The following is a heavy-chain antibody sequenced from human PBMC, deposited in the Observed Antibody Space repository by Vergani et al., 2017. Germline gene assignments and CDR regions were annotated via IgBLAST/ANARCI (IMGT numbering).Heavy chain of an antibody. CDR3: ARITYDILTGYLP. Sequence: QVQLQESGPGLVKPSETLSLTCTVSGDSISSGYYWGWIRQPPGKGLEWIGSIYHSGSTYYNPSLKSRVTISVDTSKNQFSLKLSSVTAADTAVYYCARITYDILTGYLPWGQGTLVTVSS. CDR1: GDSISSGYY. J-gene: IGHJ5*02. V-gene: IGHV4-38-2*02. D-gene: IGHD3-9*01. CDR2: IYHSGST.